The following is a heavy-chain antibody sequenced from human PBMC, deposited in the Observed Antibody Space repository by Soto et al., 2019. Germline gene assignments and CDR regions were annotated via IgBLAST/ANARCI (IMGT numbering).Heavy chain of an antibody. J-gene: IGHJ4*02. CDR1: GGTFITYA. Sequence: QVQLVQSGAEVKKPGSSVRVSCKASGGTFITYAISWVRQAPGQGLEWMGGIIPIFGTANYAQKFQARVTLTTDESTRTAYMELSSLRSEDTAVYYCARTSEVATTKAFDYWGQGTLVTVSS. CDR2: IIPIFGTA. CDR3: ARTSEVATTKAFDY. V-gene: IGHV1-69*01. D-gene: IGHD5-12*01.